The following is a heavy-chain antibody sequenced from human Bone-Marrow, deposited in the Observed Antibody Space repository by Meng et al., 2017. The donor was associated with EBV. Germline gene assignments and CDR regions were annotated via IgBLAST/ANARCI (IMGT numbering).Heavy chain of an antibody. V-gene: IGHV3-23*01. Sequence: EVQLLESXGGLVQPGXSLRLSXAASGFTFSSYAMSWVRQAPGKGLEWVSAISGSGGSTYYADAVKGRFTISRDNSKNTLYLQMNSLRAEDTAVYYCAKDQERGPYSYGRGWWAQGTLVTVSS. CDR3: AKDQERGPYSYGRGW. D-gene: IGHD5-18*01. CDR2: ISGSGGST. J-gene: IGHJ4*02. CDR1: GFTFSSYA.